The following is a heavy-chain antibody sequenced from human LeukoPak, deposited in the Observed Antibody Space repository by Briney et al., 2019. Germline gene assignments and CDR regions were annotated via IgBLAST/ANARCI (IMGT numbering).Heavy chain of an antibody. CDR3: ALFYYDSSGYSANFDY. V-gene: IGHV4-34*01. CDR2: INHSGST. D-gene: IGHD3-22*01. CDR1: GGSFSGYY. J-gene: IGHJ4*02. Sequence: TSETLSLTCAVYGGSFSGYYWSWLRQPPGKGLEWVGEINHSGSTNYNPSLKSRVTISVDTSKNQFSLKLSSVTAADTAVYYCALFYYDSSGYSANFDYWGQGTLVTVSS.